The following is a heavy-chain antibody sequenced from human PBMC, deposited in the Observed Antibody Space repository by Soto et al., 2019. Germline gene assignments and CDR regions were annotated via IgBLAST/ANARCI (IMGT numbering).Heavy chain of an antibody. CDR3: VRDGYSSSYDFDY. J-gene: IGHJ4*02. Sequence: QVQLQQSGPGLVKPSQTLSLTCAVSGDSVSDNSAAWNWIRQSPSRGLEWLGRTYFRSKWYSDYAESVKSRIIIHADTSKHLFSLQLNFVPPEDTAVYYCVRDGYSSSYDFDYWGQGTLVTVSS. V-gene: IGHV6-1*01. CDR2: TYFRSKWYS. CDR1: GDSVSDNSAA. D-gene: IGHD5-12*01.